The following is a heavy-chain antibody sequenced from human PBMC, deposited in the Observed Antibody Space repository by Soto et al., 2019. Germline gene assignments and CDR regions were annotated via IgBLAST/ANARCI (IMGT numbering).Heavy chain of an antibody. CDR2: ISGSGGST. D-gene: IGHD4-4*01. Sequence: GGSLRLSCAASGFTFSSYAMSWVRQAPGKGLEWVSAISGSGGSTYYADSVKGRFTISRDNSKNTLYLQMNSLRAEDTAVYYCAPADNSNYLSWFDPWGQGTLVTVSS. V-gene: IGHV3-23*01. CDR1: GFTFSSYA. CDR3: APADNSNYLSWFDP. J-gene: IGHJ5*02.